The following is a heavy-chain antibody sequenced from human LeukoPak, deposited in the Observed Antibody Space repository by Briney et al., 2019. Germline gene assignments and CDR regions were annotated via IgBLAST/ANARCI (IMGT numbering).Heavy chain of an antibody. CDR1: GYTFTSYD. CDR3: ARGSRSSRGFY. J-gene: IGHJ4*02. D-gene: IGHD6-13*01. CDR2: MNPNSGNT. V-gene: IGHV1-8*01. Sequence: ASVKVSCKASGYTFTSYDINWVRQATGQGLEWMGWMNPNSGNTGYAQKFQGRVTMTRNTSISTAYMELSRLRSDDTAVYYCARGSRSSRGFYWGQGTLVTVSS.